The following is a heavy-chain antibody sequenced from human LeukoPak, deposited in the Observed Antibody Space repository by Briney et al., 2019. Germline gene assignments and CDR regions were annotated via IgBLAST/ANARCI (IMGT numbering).Heavy chain of an antibody. CDR2: ISYDGSNK. CDR1: GFSFSSYA. Sequence: GGSLRLSCAASGFSFSSYAMHWLRQAPGKGRELVAVISYDGSNKDYADSVKARFTSYRDNSKNPLYLQMKRLRAEDTAVYYCARGLAYYYDSSAYFLDYWGQGTLVTVS. J-gene: IGHJ4*02. V-gene: IGHV3-30*04. D-gene: IGHD3-22*01. CDR3: ARGLAYYYDSSAYFLDY.